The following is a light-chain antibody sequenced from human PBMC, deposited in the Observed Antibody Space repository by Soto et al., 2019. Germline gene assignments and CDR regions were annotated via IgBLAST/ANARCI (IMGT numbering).Light chain of an antibody. CDR3: QQYYSYPLT. J-gene: IGKJ1*01. V-gene: IGKV1-8*01. CDR1: PGISSY. Sequence: AIRMTQSPSSLSASTGDRVTITCRASPGISSYVAWYQQKPGKAPKLLIYAASTLQSGVPSRFSGSGSGTDFTLTISCLQSEDFATYDCQQYYSYPLTFGQGTKVEIK. CDR2: AAS.